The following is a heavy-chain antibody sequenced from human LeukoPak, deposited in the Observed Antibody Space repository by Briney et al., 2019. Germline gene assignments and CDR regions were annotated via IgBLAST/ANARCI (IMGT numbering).Heavy chain of an antibody. J-gene: IGHJ4*02. Sequence: GGSLRLSCAASGFTVSRNYYMNWVRQAPGKGLEWVTFISHDGSNKYYADSVKGRFTISRDNSKKTLYLQVNSLRVEDTAVYYCARGSHQDYFGSMTYLFDYWGQGTLVTVSS. D-gene: IGHD3-10*01. CDR1: GFTVSRNYY. V-gene: IGHV3-30*03. CDR3: ARGSHQDYFGSMTYLFDY. CDR2: ISHDGSNK.